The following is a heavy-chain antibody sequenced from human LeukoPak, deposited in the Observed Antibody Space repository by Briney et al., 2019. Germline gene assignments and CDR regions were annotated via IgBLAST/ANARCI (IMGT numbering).Heavy chain of an antibody. CDR1: GYTFTSYG. CDR2: ISAYNGNT. D-gene: IGHD3-22*01. J-gene: IGHJ4*02. CDR3: ARRLVTYSYHSSGYDPGFDY. Sequence: ASVKVSCKASGYTFTSYGISWVRQAPGQGLEWMGCISAYNGNTNYAQKLQGRVTMTTDTSTSTAYMELRSLRSDDTAVYYCARRLVTYSYHSSGYDPGFDYWGQGTLVTVSS. V-gene: IGHV1-18*01.